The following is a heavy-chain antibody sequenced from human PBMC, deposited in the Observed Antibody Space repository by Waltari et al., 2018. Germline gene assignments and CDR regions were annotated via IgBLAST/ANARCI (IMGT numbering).Heavy chain of an antibody. CDR1: C. J-gene: IGHJ4*02. CDR3: ARDRGRGLYLDT. CDR2: VRGDGRT. D-gene: IGHD2-15*01. V-gene: IGHV4-4*02. Sequence: CWSWVRQPPDKGLEWIGQVRGDGRTNYNPSFASRVIISLDTSTHHFALEMTSATAADTALYYCARDRGRGLYLDTWGQGILVTVAP.